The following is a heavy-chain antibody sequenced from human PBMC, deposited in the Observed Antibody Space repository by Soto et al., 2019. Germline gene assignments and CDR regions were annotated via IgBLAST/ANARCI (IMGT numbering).Heavy chain of an antibody. Sequence: QVHLVQSGAEVKKPGASVKVSCKGSGYAFTTYGITWVRQAPGQGLEGMGWISAHSGNTNYAQKLQGRVTVTRDTSTSTAYRELRSMRADDAAVYYCGRGRYGDYWGQGALVTVSS. CDR3: GRGRYGDY. CDR1: GYAFTTYG. D-gene: IGHD1-1*01. J-gene: IGHJ4*02. CDR2: ISAHSGNT. V-gene: IGHV1-18*01.